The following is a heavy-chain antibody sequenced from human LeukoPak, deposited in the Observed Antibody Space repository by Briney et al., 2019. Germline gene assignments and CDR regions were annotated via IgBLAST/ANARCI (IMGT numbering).Heavy chain of an antibody. Sequence: PSETLSLTCTVSGGSISSYYWSWIRQPPGKGLEWIGYIYYSGSTYYNPSLKSRVTISVDTSKNQFSLKLSSVTAADTAVYYCARDSSGWYSTRYYYYGMDVWGQGTTVTVSS. CDR2: IYYSGST. CDR3: ARDSSGWYSTRYYYYGMDV. CDR1: GGSISSYY. J-gene: IGHJ6*02. V-gene: IGHV4-59*01. D-gene: IGHD6-19*01.